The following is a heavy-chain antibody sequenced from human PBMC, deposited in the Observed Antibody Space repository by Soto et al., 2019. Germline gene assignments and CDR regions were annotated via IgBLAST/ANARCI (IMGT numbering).Heavy chain of an antibody. Sequence: SETLSLTCTVSGGSLSSYYWTWIRQPPGKGLEWIGYVYYSGNTNYNPSLKNRVTISVDTSKNQFSLKLSSVTAADTAVYYCARSYHDSSGYPILAFDYWGQGTLVTVS. CDR1: GGSLSSYY. J-gene: IGHJ4*02. CDR2: VYYSGNT. CDR3: ARSYHDSSGYPILAFDY. V-gene: IGHV4-59*08. D-gene: IGHD3-22*01.